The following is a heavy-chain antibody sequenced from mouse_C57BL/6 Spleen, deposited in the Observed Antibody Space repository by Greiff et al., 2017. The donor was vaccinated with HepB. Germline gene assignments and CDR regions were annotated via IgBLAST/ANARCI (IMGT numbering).Heavy chain of an antibody. CDR3: ARASNFQAWFAY. V-gene: IGHV3-6*01. CDR2: ISYDGSN. D-gene: IGHD2-5*01. J-gene: IGHJ3*01. CDR1: GYSITSGYY. Sequence: EVKLMESGPGLVKPSQSLSLTCSVTGYSITSGYYWNWIRQFPGNKLEWMGYISYDGSNNYNPSLKNRISITRDTSKNQFFLKLNSVTTEDTATYYCARASNFQAWFAYWGQGTLVTVSA.